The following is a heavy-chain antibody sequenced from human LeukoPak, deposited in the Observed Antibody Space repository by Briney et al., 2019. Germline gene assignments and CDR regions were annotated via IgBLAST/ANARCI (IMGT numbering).Heavy chain of an antibody. CDR1: GFTFSFYE. CDR2: ISSSGRYI. V-gene: IGHV3-48*03. Sequence: PGGSLRLSCAASGFTFSFYEMNWVRQAPGKGLEWVSYISSSGRYIYYADSVKGRFTISRDNANNSLYLQMNSLRAEDTAVYYCARGNPDFDYWGQGTLVTVSS. J-gene: IGHJ4*02. CDR3: ARGNPDFDY. D-gene: IGHD1-14*01.